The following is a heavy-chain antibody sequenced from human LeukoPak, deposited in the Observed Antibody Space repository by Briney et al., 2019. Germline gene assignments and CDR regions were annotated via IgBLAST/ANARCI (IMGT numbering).Heavy chain of an antibody. V-gene: IGHV3-30*18. J-gene: IGHJ4*02. D-gene: IGHD6-13*01. CDR1: GFIFSSYS. Sequence: GGSLRLSCAASGFIFSSYSMSWVRQAPGKGLEWVAVISYDGSNKYYADSVKGRFTISRDNSKNTLYLQMNSLRAEDTAVYYCAKGPYSSSWYGYWGQGTLVTVSS. CDR2: ISYDGSNK. CDR3: AKGPYSSSWYGY.